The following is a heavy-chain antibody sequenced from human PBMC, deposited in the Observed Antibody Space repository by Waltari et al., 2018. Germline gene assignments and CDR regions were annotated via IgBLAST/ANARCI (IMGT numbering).Heavy chain of an antibody. CDR1: GYTFTGYY. CDR2: INPNSGGT. V-gene: IGHV1-2*02. J-gene: IGHJ3*02. Sequence: QGQLVQSGAEVKKPGASVKVSCKASGYTFTGYYMHWGRQAPGQGLEWLGWINPNSGGTNYAQKFQGRVTMTRDTSISTAYMELSRLRSDDTAVYYCAREGFWSGHDAFDIWGQGTMVTVSS. CDR3: AREGFWSGHDAFDI. D-gene: IGHD3-3*01.